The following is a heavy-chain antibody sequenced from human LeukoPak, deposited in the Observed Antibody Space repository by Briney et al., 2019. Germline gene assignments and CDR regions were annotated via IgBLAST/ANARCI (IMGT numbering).Heavy chain of an antibody. CDR2: XXPNEGDT. CDR3: ARANFLYCSSTTCLFDY. CDR1: GYTFTDYY. D-gene: IGHD2-2*01. J-gene: IGHJ4*02. Sequence: ASVKDSCKAPGYTFTDYYMHWVRQAPGQGFXXXXXXXPNEGDTNYAQKFQCRVTMTRDTSISTGHMEVSRLRSDVTAVYYCARANFLYCSSTTCLFDYWGQGTLVTVSS. V-gene: IGHV1-2*02.